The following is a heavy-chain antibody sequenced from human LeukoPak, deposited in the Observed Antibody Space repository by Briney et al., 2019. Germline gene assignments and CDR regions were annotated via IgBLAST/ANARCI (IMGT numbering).Heavy chain of an antibody. CDR3: ARSVGLGAFDY. CDR1: GDSISTYY. V-gene: IGHV4-59*01. J-gene: IGHJ4*02. D-gene: IGHD1-26*01. Sequence: KASETLSLTCTVSGDSISTYYWNWIRQAPGKGLEWIGYIYYSGSTNYNRSLKSRVTISVDTSKNQFSLKLHSVTAADTAMYYCARSVGLGAFDYWGQGSLVTVSS. CDR2: IYYSGST.